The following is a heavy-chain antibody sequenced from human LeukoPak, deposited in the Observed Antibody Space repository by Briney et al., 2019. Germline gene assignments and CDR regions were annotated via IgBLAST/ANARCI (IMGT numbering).Heavy chain of an antibody. Sequence: PSETLSLTCTVSGGSISSYYWSWIRQPAGKGLEWIGRIYTSGSTNYNPSLKSRVTMSVDTSKNQLSLKLSSVTAADTAVYYCAREPTVTYYYYGMDVWGQGTTVTVSS. CDR2: IYTSGST. J-gene: IGHJ6*02. D-gene: IGHD4-4*01. CDR3: AREPTVTYYYYGMDV. V-gene: IGHV4-4*07. CDR1: GGSISSYY.